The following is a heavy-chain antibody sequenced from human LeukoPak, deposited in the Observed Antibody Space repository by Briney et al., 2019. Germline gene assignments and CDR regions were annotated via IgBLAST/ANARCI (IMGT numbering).Heavy chain of an antibody. D-gene: IGHD3-10*01. Sequence: SETLSLTCAVYGGSFSGYYWSWIRQPPGKGLEWIGEINHSGSTNYNPSLKSRVTISVDTSKNQFSLKLSSVTAADTAVYYCARHVLLWFARRNWFDPWGQGTLVTVSS. CDR3: ARHVLLWFARRNWFDP. CDR2: INHSGST. CDR1: GGSFSGYY. J-gene: IGHJ5*02. V-gene: IGHV4-34*01.